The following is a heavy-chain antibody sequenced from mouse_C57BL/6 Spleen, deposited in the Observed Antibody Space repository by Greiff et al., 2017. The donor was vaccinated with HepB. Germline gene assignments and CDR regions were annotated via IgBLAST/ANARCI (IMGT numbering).Heavy chain of an antibody. D-gene: IGHD4-1*01. CDR3: ARDRDWDEGYFDY. CDR1: GFTFSSYA. CDR2: ISDGGSYT. Sequence: EVQLVESGGGLVKPGGSLKLSCAASGFTFSSYAMSWVRQTPEKRLEWVATISDGGSYTYYPDNVKGRFTISRDNAKNNLYLQMSHLKSEDTAMYYCARDRDWDEGYFDYWGQGTTLTVSS. J-gene: IGHJ2*01. V-gene: IGHV5-4*01.